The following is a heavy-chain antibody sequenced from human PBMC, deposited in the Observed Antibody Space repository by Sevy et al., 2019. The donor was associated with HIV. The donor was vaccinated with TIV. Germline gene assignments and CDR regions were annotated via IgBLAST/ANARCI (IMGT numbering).Heavy chain of an antibody. CDR1: GFTFSSYA. J-gene: IGHJ4*02. CDR3: AKDPLYSSSSNY. Sequence: GGSLRLSCAASGFTFSSYAMSWVRQAPGKGLEWVSAISGSGGSTYYADSVKGRFTISRDNSKNTLYLQINSLRAEDTAVYYCAKDPLYSSSSNYWGQGTLVTVSS. D-gene: IGHD6-6*01. CDR2: ISGSGGST. V-gene: IGHV3-23*01.